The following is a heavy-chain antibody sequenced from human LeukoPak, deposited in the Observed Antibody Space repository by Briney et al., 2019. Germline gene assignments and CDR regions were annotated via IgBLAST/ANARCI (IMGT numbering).Heavy chain of an antibody. CDR1: GGSFSGYY. V-gene: IGHV4-34*09. CDR2: IYYSST. Sequence: SETLSLTCGVYGGSFSGYYWSWSRQPPGKGLEWIGYIYYSSTYYNPSLESRVTISVDTSKNQFSLKLSSVTAADTAVYYCARFRRNYYDSSGSLAFDIWGQGTMVTVSS. CDR3: ARFRRNYYDSSGSLAFDI. J-gene: IGHJ3*02. D-gene: IGHD3-22*01.